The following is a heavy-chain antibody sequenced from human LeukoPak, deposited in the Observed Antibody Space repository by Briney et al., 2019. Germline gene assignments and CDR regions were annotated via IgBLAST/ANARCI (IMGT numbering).Heavy chain of an antibody. CDR2: IKSKSDGGTT. D-gene: IGHD3-10*01. V-gene: IGHV3-15*01. J-gene: IGHJ4*02. Sequence: GWSLRLSCAASGFTFRLAWMSWVRQAPGNGLEWVGRIKSKSDGGTTDYVAPVKGRFTISRDDSNNTLYLQMNSLKTEDTAVYYCATDRYYGRPSYWGQGILVIVAS. CDR3: ATDRYYGRPSY. CDR1: GFTFRLAW.